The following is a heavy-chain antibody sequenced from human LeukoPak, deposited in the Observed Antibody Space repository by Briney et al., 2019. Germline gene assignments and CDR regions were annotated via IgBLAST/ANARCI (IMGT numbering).Heavy chain of an antibody. CDR3: ARRYSSGWSFDY. J-gene: IGHJ4*01. CDR2: IYHSGST. V-gene: IGHV4-38-2*01. CDR1: GYSXSSGXX. Sequence: GYSXSSGXXXGWIRXPPGXXXXXIGSIYHSGSTYYNPSLKSRVTILVDTSKNQFSLKLSSVTAADTAVYYCARRYSSGWSFDYWGQGTLVTVSS. D-gene: IGHD6-19*01.